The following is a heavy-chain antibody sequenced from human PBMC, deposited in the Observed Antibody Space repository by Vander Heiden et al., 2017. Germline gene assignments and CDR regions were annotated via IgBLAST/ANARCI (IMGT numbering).Heavy chain of an antibody. CDR2: ISGRGGST. Sequence: EVQLLESGGDLVQRGGSLRLSCAASGFTVSNYAMNWVRQAPGKGLEWVSGISGRGGSTYYADFVRGRFTISRDNSQNTLYLQMNSLRADDTAKYYCAKEKANGYYRDAFDMWGQGTMVTVSA. CDR1: GFTVSNYA. V-gene: IGHV3-23*01. CDR3: AKEKANGYYRDAFDM. J-gene: IGHJ3*02. D-gene: IGHD3-22*01.